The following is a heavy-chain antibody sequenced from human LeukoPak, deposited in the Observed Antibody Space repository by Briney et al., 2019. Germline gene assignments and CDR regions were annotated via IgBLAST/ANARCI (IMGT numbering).Heavy chain of an antibody. CDR3: ARIGYYDSSGRDY. Sequence: PSETLSHTCTVSGGSISSYYWSWIRQPPGKGLERIGYIYYSGSTNYNPSPKCRVTISVDTSKNQFFLKLSSVTAADTAVYYCARIGYYDSSGRDYWGQGTLVTVSS. D-gene: IGHD3-22*01. CDR1: GGSISSYY. V-gene: IGHV4-59*08. J-gene: IGHJ4*02. CDR2: IYYSGST.